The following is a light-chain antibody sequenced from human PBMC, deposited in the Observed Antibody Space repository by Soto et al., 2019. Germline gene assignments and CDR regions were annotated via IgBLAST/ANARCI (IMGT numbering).Light chain of an antibody. V-gene: IGLV2-11*01. CDR3: CAYAGIYTLV. J-gene: IGLJ2*01. CDR2: DVN. CDR1: SSDVGGYNY. Sequence: QSALTQPRSVSGSPGQSVTISCTGTSSDVGGYNYVSWYQQHPGKAPKLMIYDVNKRPSGVPDRFSGSKSGNTASLTISGLQAEDEAEDYCCAYAGIYTLVFGGGTKLTVL.